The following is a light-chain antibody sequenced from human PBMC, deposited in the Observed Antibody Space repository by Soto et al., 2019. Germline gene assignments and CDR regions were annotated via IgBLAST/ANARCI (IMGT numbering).Light chain of an antibody. Sequence: EIVLTQSPGTLSLSPGERATLSCRASQSVTSSSVAWYRQKPGQAPSLLIYDTSTRATGIPDRFSGSGSGTDLTVTISRLEPEDYAVYFCQQYGTLPWTFGQGNKVDIK. J-gene: IGKJ1*01. V-gene: IGKV3-20*01. CDR3: QQYGTLPWT. CDR2: DTS. CDR1: QSVTSSS.